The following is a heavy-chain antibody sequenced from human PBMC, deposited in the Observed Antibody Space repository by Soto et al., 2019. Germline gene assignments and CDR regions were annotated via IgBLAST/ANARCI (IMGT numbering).Heavy chain of an antibody. CDR2: ISNDGALK. CDR3: ARERAHRDYFDY. Sequence: QVQLVESGGGVVPPGRSLRLSCAASGITFSRYAMHWVRQAPGKGLEWVAVISNDGALKFYADSMKGRFTISRDNSKSTLYLQMDSLRADDTAVYYCARERAHRDYFDYWGQGTLLTVSS. J-gene: IGHJ4*02. V-gene: IGHV3-30-3*01. CDR1: GITFSRYA.